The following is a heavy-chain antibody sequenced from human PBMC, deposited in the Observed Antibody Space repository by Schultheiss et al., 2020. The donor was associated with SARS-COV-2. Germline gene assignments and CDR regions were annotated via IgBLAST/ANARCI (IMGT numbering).Heavy chain of an antibody. CDR2: INGDGSRT. D-gene: IGHD2-2*01. CDR1: GFIFSNYW. CDR3: TRQEDIVVVPAAIYYYYGMDV. V-gene: IGHV3-74*03. J-gene: IGHJ6*02. Sequence: GGSLRLSCAASGFIFSNYWMHWVRQDPGKGLVWVSRINGDGSRTTYADSVKGRFTISRDDSKNTAYLQMNSLKTEDTAVYYCTRQEDIVVVPAAIYYYYGMDVWGQGTTVTVSS.